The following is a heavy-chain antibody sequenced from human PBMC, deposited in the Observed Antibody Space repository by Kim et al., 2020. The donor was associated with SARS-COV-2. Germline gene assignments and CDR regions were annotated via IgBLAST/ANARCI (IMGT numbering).Heavy chain of an antibody. D-gene: IGHD3-9*01. Sequence: PKSRGTMSVDTSKNQFSLKLSSVTAADTAVYYCARQYYDILTGYSYAFDIWGQGTMVTVSS. CDR3: ARQYYDILTGYSYAFDI. J-gene: IGHJ3*02. V-gene: IGHV4-61*06.